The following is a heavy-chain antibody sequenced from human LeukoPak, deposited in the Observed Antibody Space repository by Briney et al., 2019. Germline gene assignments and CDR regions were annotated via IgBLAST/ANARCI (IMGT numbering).Heavy chain of an antibody. CDR1: GSSISSSNW. CDR3: ARLTGTTNMDAFDI. CDR2: ICHSGST. V-gene: IGHV4-4*02. D-gene: IGHD1-7*01. Sequence: SETLSLTCAVSGSSISSSNWWSWVRQPPGKGLEWIGEICHSGSTNYNPSLKSRVTISVDKSKNQFSLKLSSVTAADTAVYYCARLTGTTNMDAFDIWGQGTMVTVSS. J-gene: IGHJ3*02.